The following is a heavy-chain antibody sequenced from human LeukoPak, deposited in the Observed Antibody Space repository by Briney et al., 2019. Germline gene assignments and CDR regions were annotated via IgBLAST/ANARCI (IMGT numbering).Heavy chain of an antibody. D-gene: IGHD3-10*01. CDR2: IIPIFGTA. CDR1: GGTFSSYA. CDR3: ARDRVLWFGELSAFDI. V-gene: IGHV1-69*13. J-gene: IGHJ3*02. Sequence: AASVKVSCKAYGGTFSSYAISWVRQAPGQGLEWMGGIIPIFGTANYAQKFQGRVTITADESTSTAYMELSSLRSEDTAVYYCARDRVLWFGELSAFDIWGQGTMVTVSS.